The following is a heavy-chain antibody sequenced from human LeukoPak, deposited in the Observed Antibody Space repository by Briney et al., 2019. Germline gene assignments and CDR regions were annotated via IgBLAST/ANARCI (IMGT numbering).Heavy chain of an antibody. J-gene: IGHJ4*02. D-gene: IGHD1-14*01. V-gene: IGHV3-23*01. CDR2: IGGGGDTT. CDR3: AKGPGNRIANFDY. Sequence: GGSLRLSCAASGFTFNNYALSWVRQAPGKGLEWVSGIGGGGDTTYYADSVKGRFTISRDNSKNTLYLQINSLRAEDTAVYYCAKGPGNRIANFDYWGQGTLVTVSS. CDR1: GFTFNNYA.